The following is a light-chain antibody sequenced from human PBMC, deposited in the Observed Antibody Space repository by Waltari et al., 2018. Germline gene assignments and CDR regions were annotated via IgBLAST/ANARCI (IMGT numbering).Light chain of an antibody. CDR1: QSVSSNY. CDR2: GSS. CDR3: QQYGRSWNT. Sequence: EIVLTQSPGTLSLSPGERATLSCRASQSVSSNYLAWYQQRPGQAPRLLIHGSSSRATGIPDRFSGSGSGTDFGLTISRLEPEDFAVYYCQQYGRSWNTFGQGTKLEIK. J-gene: IGKJ2*01. V-gene: IGKV3-20*01.